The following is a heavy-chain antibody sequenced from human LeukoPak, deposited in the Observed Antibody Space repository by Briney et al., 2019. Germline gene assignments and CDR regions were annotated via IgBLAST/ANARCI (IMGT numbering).Heavy chain of an antibody. D-gene: IGHD3-22*01. CDR2: IIPIFGTA. Sequence: SVKVSCKASGGTFSSYAISWVRQAPGQGLEWMGGIIPIFGTANYAQKFQGRVTITADKSTSTAYMELSSLRSEDTAVYYCARDEYYYDSSGYYPTNYFDYWGQGTLVTVSS. V-gene: IGHV1-69*06. CDR1: GGTFSSYA. J-gene: IGHJ4*02. CDR3: ARDEYYYDSSGYYPTNYFDY.